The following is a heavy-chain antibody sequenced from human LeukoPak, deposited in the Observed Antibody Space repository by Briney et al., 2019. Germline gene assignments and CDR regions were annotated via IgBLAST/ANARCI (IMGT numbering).Heavy chain of an antibody. Sequence: SETLSLTCAVYGGTFSGNYWTLIRQTPGRGLEWIGESSPTGDITGYNPSLRGRATISVDTSKKQFSLKLTSVTAADTGVYYCARVPDFIARPCDSWGPGTLVTVSS. CDR3: ARVPDFIARPCDS. V-gene: IGHV4-34*08. CDR2: SSPTGDI. D-gene: IGHD2-21*01. CDR1: GGTFSGNY. J-gene: IGHJ4*02.